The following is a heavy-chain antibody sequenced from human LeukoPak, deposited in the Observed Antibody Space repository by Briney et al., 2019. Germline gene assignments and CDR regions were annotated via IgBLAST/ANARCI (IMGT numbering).Heavy chain of an antibody. Sequence: QPGGSLRLSCAASGFIFSNFGMTWVRQSPEKGLEWVAGISSAGMTTYYADSVKGRFTISRDNYENTVHLQMRSVRAEDTAVSYCAKDVGALPVACFDYWGQGTPVTVSS. CDR3: AKDVGALPVACFDY. CDR2: ISSAGMTT. CDR1: GFIFSNFG. J-gene: IGHJ4*02. D-gene: IGHD6-19*01. V-gene: IGHV3-23*01.